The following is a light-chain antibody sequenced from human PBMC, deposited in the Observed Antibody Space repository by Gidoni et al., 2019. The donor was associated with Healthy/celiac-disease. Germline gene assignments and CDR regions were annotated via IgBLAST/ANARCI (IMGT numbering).Light chain of an antibody. CDR2: KVY. J-gene: IGLJ3*02. Sequence: SALTQPASVSGSPVHSIPILCTGTSSDVGSYHLVSWYQQHPGKAPKLMIFKVYMRPPVVSNRFSGSKSGNTASLTISGLQAEDEADYYCCSYAGSSTLWVFGGGTKLTVL. CDR1: SSDVGSYHL. CDR3: CSYAGSSTLWV. V-gene: IGLV2-23*02.